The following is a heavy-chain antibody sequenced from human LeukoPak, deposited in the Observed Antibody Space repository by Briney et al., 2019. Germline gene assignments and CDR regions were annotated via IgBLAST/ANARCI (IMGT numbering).Heavy chain of an antibody. Sequence: GRTLRLSCVATGFRIRSYGMHWVRQATGKGLEWGAVIWYDGSNNFYADSVKGRFTISRDSSKSTLYLQMNRLRAEDTAVYYCVRDNSGGSCVDFWGQGTLVTVSS. D-gene: IGHD2-15*01. J-gene: IGHJ4*02. CDR3: VRDNSGGSCVDF. CDR1: GFRIRSYG. CDR2: IWYDGSNN. V-gene: IGHV3-33*01.